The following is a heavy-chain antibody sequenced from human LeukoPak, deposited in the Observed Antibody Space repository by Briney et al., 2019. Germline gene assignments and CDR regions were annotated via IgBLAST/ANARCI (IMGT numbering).Heavy chain of an antibody. Sequence: VSVKVSCKASGYTFTSYGISWVRQAPGQGLEWMGWISAYNGNTNYAQKLQGRVTMTTDTSTSTAYMELRSLRSDDTAVYYCARDSSSWPTNWFDPWGQGTLVTVSS. CDR1: GYTFTSYG. V-gene: IGHV1-18*01. J-gene: IGHJ5*02. CDR2: ISAYNGNT. D-gene: IGHD6-13*01. CDR3: ARDSSSWPTNWFDP.